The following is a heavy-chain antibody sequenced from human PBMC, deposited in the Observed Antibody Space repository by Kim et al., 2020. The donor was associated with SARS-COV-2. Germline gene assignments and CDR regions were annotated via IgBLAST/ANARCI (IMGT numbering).Heavy chain of an antibody. CDR2: IYYSGST. CDR1: GGSIRSSSYY. Sequence: SETLSLTCTVSGGSIRSSSYYWGWIRQPPGKGLEWIGSIYYSGSTSYNPSLKSRGTISVDTSKSQFSLKVSSVTAADTAIYYCARHEPNYYYYGMDIWGQGTTVTVSS. V-gene: IGHV4-39*01. J-gene: IGHJ6*02. CDR3: ARHEPNYYYYGMDI.